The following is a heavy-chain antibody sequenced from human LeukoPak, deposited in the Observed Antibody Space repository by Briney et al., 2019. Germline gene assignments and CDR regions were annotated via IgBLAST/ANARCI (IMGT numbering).Heavy chain of an antibody. D-gene: IGHD3-22*01. J-gene: IGHJ4*02. CDR2: INPDSGGT. CDR1: GYTFIGYS. V-gene: IGHV1-2*02. CDR3: ARRMAESYYDSSGYPSLGY. Sequence: ASVKVSCKASGYTFIGYSMHWVRQAPGQRVEWMGWINPDSGGTNYAQQFQGRVTMTRDTSISTAYMDLSRLTSDDTGVYYCARRMAESYYDSSGYPSLGYWGQGTLVTVSS.